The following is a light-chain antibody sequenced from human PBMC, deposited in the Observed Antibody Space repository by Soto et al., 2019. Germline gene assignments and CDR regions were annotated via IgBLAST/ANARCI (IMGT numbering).Light chain of an antibody. J-gene: IGLJ2*01. CDR1: SGDVGGYNY. Sequence: QSALTQPASVSGSPGQSVTISCAGTSGDVGGYNYVSWYQQHPGKAPKLMIHAVTNRPSGVSNRFSGSKSGNTASLTISSLQAEDEADYYCAAWDDSLSGVVFGGGTKLTVL. CDR3: AAWDDSLSGVV. V-gene: IGLV2-14*01. CDR2: AVT.